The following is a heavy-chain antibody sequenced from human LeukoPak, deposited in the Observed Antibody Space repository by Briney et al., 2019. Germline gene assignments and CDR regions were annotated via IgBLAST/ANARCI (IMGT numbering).Heavy chain of an antibody. CDR2: INPNSGGT. V-gene: IGHV1-2*02. J-gene: IGHJ6*03. CDR3: ARSQRLGYCSSTSCYWDYYYYMDV. Sequence: GASVKVSCKASGYTFTGYYMHWVRQAPGQGLEWMGWINPNSGGTNYAQKFQGRVTMTRDTSISTAYMELSRLRSDDTAVYYCARSQRLGYCSSTSCYWDYYYYMDVWGKGTTVTVSS. CDR1: GYTFTGYY. D-gene: IGHD2-2*03.